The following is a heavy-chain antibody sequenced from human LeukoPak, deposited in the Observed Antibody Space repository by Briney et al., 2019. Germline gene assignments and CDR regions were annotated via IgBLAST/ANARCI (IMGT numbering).Heavy chain of an antibody. J-gene: IGHJ6*03. D-gene: IGHD3-16*02. CDR3: ARDQSYTALLYYYYYYMDV. V-gene: IGHV1-2*02. CDR1: GYTFTGYY. CDR2: INPNSGGT. Sequence: GASVKVSCKASGYTFTGYYMHWVRQAPGQGLEWMGWINPNSGGTNYAQKFQGRVTMTRDTSISTAYMELSRLRSDDTAVYYCARDQSYTALLYYYYYYMDVWGKGATVTVSS.